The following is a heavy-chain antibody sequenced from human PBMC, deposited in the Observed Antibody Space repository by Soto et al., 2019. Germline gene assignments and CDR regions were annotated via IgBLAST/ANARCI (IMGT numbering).Heavy chain of an antibody. D-gene: IGHD1-26*01. J-gene: IGHJ4*02. CDR3: AKDQYSGSHDY. Sequence: QVQLVESGGGVVQPGRSLRLSCAASGFTFSSYGMHWVRQAPGKGLEWVAVISYDGSNKYYADSVKGRFTISRDNSKNTRDLKMNSLRAEDTAVYDCAKDQYSGSHDYWGQGTLVTVSS. V-gene: IGHV3-30*18. CDR1: GFTFSSYG. CDR2: ISYDGSNK.